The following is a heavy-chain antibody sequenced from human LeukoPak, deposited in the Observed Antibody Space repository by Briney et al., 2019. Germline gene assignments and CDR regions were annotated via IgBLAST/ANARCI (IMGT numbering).Heavy chain of an antibody. CDR2: ITSSSSYI. D-gene: IGHD6-19*01. J-gene: IGHJ1*01. CDR3: ARVFSSGWAAEYFQH. Sequence: GGSLRLSCAASGFTFSSYSMNWVRQAPGRGLEWVSSITSSSSYIYYADSVKGRFTISRDNAKNSLYLQMDSLRAEDTAVYYCARVFSSGWAAEYFQHWGQGTLVTVSS. CDR1: GFTFSSYS. V-gene: IGHV3-21*01.